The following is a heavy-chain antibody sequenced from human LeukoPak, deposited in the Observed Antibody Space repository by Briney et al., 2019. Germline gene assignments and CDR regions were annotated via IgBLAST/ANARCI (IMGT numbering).Heavy chain of an antibody. CDR3: ARGDYDDYYGMDV. CDR1: GGSFSGYY. Sequence: SETLSLTCAVYGGSFSGYYWSWIRQPPGKGLEWIGEINHSGSTNYNPSLKSRVTISVDTSKNQFSLKLSSVTAADTAVYYCARGDYDDYYGMDVWGQGTTVTVSS. D-gene: IGHD4-17*01. CDR2: INHSGST. J-gene: IGHJ6*02. V-gene: IGHV4-34*01.